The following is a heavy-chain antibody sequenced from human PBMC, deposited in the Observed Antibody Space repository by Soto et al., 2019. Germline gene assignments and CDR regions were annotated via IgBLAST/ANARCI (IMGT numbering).Heavy chain of an antibody. Sequence: QVQLQESGPGLVKPSQTLSLTCTVSGGSISSGGYFWSWIRQHPGKGLEWIGDINYSGSTYYNPSLKSRVSISVDTSKNQFSLKLSSVTAEDTAVYYCARDILLWFGELPPRAHDAFDIWGQGTMVTVSS. D-gene: IGHD3-10*01. V-gene: IGHV4-31*03. CDR2: INYSGST. CDR1: GGSISSGGYF. J-gene: IGHJ3*02. CDR3: ARDILLWFGELPPRAHDAFDI.